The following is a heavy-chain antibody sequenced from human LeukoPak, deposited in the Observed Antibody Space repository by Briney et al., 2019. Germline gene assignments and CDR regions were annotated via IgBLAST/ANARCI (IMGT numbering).Heavy chain of an antibody. D-gene: IGHD3-22*01. J-gene: IGHJ4*02. CDR1: GGTFSSYA. CDR3: AREGDYYDSSGYFDY. V-gene: IGHV1-69*13. Sequence: GASVKVSGKASGGTFSSYAISWVRQAPGQGLEWMGGIIPIFGTANYAQKFQGRVTITADESTSTAYMELSSLGSEDTAVYYCAREGDYYDSSGYFDYWGQGTLVTVSS. CDR2: IIPIFGTA.